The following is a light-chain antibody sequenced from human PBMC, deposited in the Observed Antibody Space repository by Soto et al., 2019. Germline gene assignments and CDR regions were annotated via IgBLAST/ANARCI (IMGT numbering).Light chain of an antibody. CDR1: SSDVGAYNY. CDR2: EVT. Sequence: QSALTQPASVSGSPGQSITISCTGTSSDVGAYNYVSWYQQHPGKAPKLLIYEVTHRPSGVSNRFSGSKSGNTSSLTISGLQAEDEADYYCNSYTTLSNRVFGTGTKLTVL. CDR3: NSYTTLSNRV. J-gene: IGLJ1*01. V-gene: IGLV2-14*01.